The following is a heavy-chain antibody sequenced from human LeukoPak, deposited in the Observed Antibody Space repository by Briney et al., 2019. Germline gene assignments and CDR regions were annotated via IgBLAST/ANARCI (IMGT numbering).Heavy chain of an antibody. CDR3: ARKPYSYYDFWSGPYYYYYYGMDV. CDR2: ISPNGGTT. J-gene: IGHJ6*02. CDR1: GYTFTDYF. Sequence: ASVKVSCKASGYTFTDYFIHWVRQAPGQGLEWMGIISPNGGTTNYAQKFQDRVTMTRDTSTSTVYMELSSLRSEDTAVYYCARKPYSYYDFWSGPYYYYYYGMDVWGQGTTVTVSS. D-gene: IGHD3-3*01. V-gene: IGHV1-46*01.